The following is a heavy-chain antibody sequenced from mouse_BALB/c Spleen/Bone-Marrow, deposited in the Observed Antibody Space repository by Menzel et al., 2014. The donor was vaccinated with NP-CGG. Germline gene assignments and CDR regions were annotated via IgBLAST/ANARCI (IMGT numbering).Heavy chain of an antibody. CDR2: INPYNDGT. J-gene: IGHJ1*01. Sequence: EVKLQESGPELVKPGASVKMSCKASGYTFISYVMHWVKQKPGQGLEWIGNINPYNDGTKYNEKFKGKATLTSDKSSSTAFMELSSLTSEDSAVYYCARSLYGYDWYFDVWGAGTTVTVSS. D-gene: IGHD2-2*01. CDR3: ARSLYGYDWYFDV. V-gene: IGHV1-14*01. CDR1: GYTFISYV.